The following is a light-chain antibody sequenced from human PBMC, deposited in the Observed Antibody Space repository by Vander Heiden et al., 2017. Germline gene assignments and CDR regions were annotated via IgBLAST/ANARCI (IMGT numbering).Light chain of an antibody. Sequence: PATLSLSPGERATRSCRASQSVSSYLAWYQQKPGQAPRLLIYDASNRATGIPARFSGSGSGTDFTLTISSLEPEDFAVYYCQQRSNWPLTFGGGTKVEIK. J-gene: IGKJ4*01. CDR2: DAS. CDR3: QQRSNWPLT. CDR1: QSVSSY. V-gene: IGKV3-11*01.